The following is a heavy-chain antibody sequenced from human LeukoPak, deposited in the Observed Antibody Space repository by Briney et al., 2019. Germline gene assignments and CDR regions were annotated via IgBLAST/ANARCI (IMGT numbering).Heavy chain of an antibody. Sequence: GGSLRVSCAASGFTFSSYWMTWVRQAPGKGLEWVANIKQDGSQKFYLDSVKGRFTISRDNAKESLFPQMNSLRAEDTAVYYCARHYDSTAYSLDYWGQGTLVTVSS. J-gene: IGHJ4*02. V-gene: IGHV3-7*01. CDR3: ARHYDSTAYSLDY. CDR2: IKQDGSQK. CDR1: GFTFSSYW. D-gene: IGHD3-22*01.